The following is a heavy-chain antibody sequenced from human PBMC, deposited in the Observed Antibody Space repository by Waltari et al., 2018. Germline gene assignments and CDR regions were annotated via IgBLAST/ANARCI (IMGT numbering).Heavy chain of an antibody. CDR3: AIQSLSSGNYE. J-gene: IGHJ4*02. CDR2: IRASADNT. V-gene: IGHV3-23*01. D-gene: IGHD1-26*01. Sequence: EVQLLESGGGLVQPGGSLRLSCAAHGFTFSSYDMSWVRQAPGKGLEWVSNIRASADNTYYADSVKGRFTTSRDNSKNTLYLQMNSLRAEDTAVYFCAIQSLSSGNYEWGQGTLVTVSS. CDR1: GFTFSSYD.